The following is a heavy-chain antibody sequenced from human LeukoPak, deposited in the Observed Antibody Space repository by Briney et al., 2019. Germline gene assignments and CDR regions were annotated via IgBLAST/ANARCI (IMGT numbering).Heavy chain of an antibody. CDR2: MYYSGST. V-gene: IGHV4-59*01. CDR1: GGSISSYY. CDR3: ASLYSGSYDTVSFDYFNY. Sequence: SETLSLTCTVSGGSISSYYWSWIRQPPGKGLEWIGYMYYSGSTNYNPSLKSRVTISVDTSKNQFSLKLSSVTAADTAVYYCASLYSGSYDTVSFDYFNYWGQGTLVTVSS. D-gene: IGHD1-26*01. J-gene: IGHJ4*02.